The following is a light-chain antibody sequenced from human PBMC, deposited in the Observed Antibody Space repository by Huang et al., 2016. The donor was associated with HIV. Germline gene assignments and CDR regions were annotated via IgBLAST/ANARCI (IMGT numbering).Light chain of an antibody. CDR1: QSLLDIKGYNY. CDR2: LSS. CDR3: MQALQTPRT. Sequence: DIVMTQSPLSLSVTPGEPASISCRSSQSLLDIKGYNYLDWYLQKPGQSPQLLIYLSSKRASGVPDRFSGSGSGTDFTLKISRVEAEDVGVYYCMQALQTPRTFGQGTKVEIK. J-gene: IGKJ1*01. V-gene: IGKV2-28*01.